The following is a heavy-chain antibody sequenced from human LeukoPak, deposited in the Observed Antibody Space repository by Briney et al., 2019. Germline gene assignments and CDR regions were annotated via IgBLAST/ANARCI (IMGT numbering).Heavy chain of an antibody. V-gene: IGHV3-7*05. CDR2: IKQDGSQI. CDR3: ARDSGEYSFGGFWYFDV. CDR1: GFMFSSYW. D-gene: IGHD5-18*01. J-gene: IGHJ2*01. Sequence: GGSLRLSCAGSGFMFSSYWIYWVRQAPGKGLESVANIKQDGSQIHCVDSVKGRFTISRDNAQNSVYLQMNSLRVEDTAVYYCARDSGEYSFGGFWYFDVWGRGTLVTVSS.